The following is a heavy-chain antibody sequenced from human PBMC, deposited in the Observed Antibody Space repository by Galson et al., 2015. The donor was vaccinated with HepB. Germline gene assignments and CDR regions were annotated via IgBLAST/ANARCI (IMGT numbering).Heavy chain of an antibody. V-gene: IGHV3-30-3*01. CDR3: ARGRIAAAGLFQH. CDR2: ISYDGSNK. J-gene: IGHJ1*01. D-gene: IGHD6-13*01. Sequence: SLRLSCAASGFTFSSYAMHWVRQAPGKGLEWVAVISYDGSNKYYADSVKGRFTISRDNSKNTLYLQMNSLRAEDTAVYYCARGRIAAAGLFQHWGQGTLVTVSS. CDR1: GFTFSSYA.